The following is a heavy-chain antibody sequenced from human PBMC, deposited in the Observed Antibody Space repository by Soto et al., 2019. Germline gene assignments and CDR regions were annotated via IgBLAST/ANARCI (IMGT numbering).Heavy chain of an antibody. CDR3: ARDRTHYDFWSNYYPGTFDA. CDR2: VSGSGNTI. D-gene: IGHD3-3*01. CDR1: EFTFSDHY. J-gene: IGHJ3*01. V-gene: IGHV3-11*01. Sequence: PGGSLRLSCAASEFTFSDHYMSWIRQAPGKGLEWISHVSGSGNTIHYADSVKGRFTISRDNTKNSLYLQMNSLRAEDTAVYYCARDRTHYDFWSNYYPGTFDAWGQGTMVTVSS.